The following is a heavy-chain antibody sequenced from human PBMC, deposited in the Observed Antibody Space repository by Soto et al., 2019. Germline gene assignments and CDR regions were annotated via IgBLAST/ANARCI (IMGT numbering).Heavy chain of an antibody. CDR1: GFTFSSYW. V-gene: IGHV3-7*01. D-gene: IGHD2-2*02. Sequence: EVQLVESGGGLVQPGGSLRLSCAASGFTFSSYWMSWVRQAPGKGLEWVANIKQEGSEKYYVDSVKGRFTISRDNAKNSLYLQMNSLRAEDTAVYYCARDRYCSSTSCYMVGYYYYGMDVWGQGTTVTVSS. CDR3: ARDRYCSSTSCYMVGYYYYGMDV. J-gene: IGHJ6*02. CDR2: IKQEGSEK.